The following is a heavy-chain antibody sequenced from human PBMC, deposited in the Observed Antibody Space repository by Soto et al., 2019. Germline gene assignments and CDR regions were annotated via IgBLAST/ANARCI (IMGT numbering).Heavy chain of an antibody. V-gene: IGHV4-34*01. CDR3: ARGGGRNYDIVS. D-gene: IGHD3-9*01. CDR2: INHSGST. J-gene: IGHJ4*02. Sequence: ETLSLTCAVYSGPFSGYYWSWIRQPPGKGLEWIGEINHSGSTNYNPSLKSRVTISVDTSKNQFSLKLSSVTAADTAVYYCARGGGRNYDIVSWGQGTLVTVSS. CDR1: SGPFSGYY.